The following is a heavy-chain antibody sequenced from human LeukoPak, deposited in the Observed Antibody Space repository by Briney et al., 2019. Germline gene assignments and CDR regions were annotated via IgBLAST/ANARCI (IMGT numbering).Heavy chain of an antibody. D-gene: IGHD6-13*01. J-gene: IGHJ4*02. Sequence: PSETLSLTCTVSGGSLSNYYWTWIRQPPGTGLEWIGYIYYSGSTNYNPSLKSRVTISLDTSRNQFSLRLTSVTAADTAVYYCARGGTAKGHFDYWGQGTLVTVSS. CDR3: ARGGTAKGHFDY. CDR2: IYYSGST. CDR1: GGSLSNYY. V-gene: IGHV4-59*08.